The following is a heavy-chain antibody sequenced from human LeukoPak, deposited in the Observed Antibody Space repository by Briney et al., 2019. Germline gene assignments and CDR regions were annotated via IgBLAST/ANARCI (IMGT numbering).Heavy chain of an antibody. Sequence: ASVKVSCKASGGTFSSYAISWVRQAPGQALEWMGGIIPIFGTANYAQKFQGRVTITADESTSTAYMELSSLRSEDTGVYYCARAAVATFYEQLVYWGQGTLVTVSS. V-gene: IGHV1-69*13. CDR3: ARAAVATFYEQLVY. D-gene: IGHD5-12*01. CDR1: GGTFSSYA. CDR2: IIPIFGTA. J-gene: IGHJ4*02.